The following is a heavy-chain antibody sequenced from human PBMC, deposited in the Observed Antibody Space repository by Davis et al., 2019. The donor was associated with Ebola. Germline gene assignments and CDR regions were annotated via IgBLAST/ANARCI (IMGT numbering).Heavy chain of an antibody. CDR1: GYSISSGYY. J-gene: IGHJ5*02. CDR2: IYHSGTT. CDR3: ARAGSAYGRGWFDP. Sequence: SETLSLTCTVSGYSISSGYYWGWIRQSSEKGLEWIGSIYHSGTTHHHPSFKSRAAISVDASKRQFSLKLNSLTAADSAVYYCARAGSAYGRGWFDPWGQGTLVTVSS. V-gene: IGHV4-38-2*02. D-gene: IGHD6-25*01.